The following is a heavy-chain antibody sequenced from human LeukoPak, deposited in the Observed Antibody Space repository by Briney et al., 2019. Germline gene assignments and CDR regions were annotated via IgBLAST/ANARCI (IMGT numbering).Heavy chain of an antibody. CDR3: ARDLRNIVVVPAASYFDY. Sequence: GGSLRLSCAASGCTFSSYSMNWVRQAPGKGLKWVSSISSSSSYIYYADSVKGRFTISRDNAKNSLYLQMNSLRAEDTAVYYCARDLRNIVVVPAASYFDYWGQGALVTVSS. CDR1: GCTFSSYS. J-gene: IGHJ4*02. V-gene: IGHV3-21*01. D-gene: IGHD2-2*01. CDR2: ISSSSSYI.